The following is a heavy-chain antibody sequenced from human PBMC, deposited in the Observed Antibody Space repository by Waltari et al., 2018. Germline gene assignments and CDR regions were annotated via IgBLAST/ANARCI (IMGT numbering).Heavy chain of an antibody. CDR3: ARGGGSNYFDY. Sequence: QVQLQESGPGLVKPSETLSLTCAVSGYSLSSGYYWGWIRQPPGKGLEWIGSIYHSGSTYYNPSLKSRVTISVDTSKNQFSLKLSSVTAADTAVYYCARGGGSNYFDYWGQGTLVTVSS. D-gene: IGHD3-16*01. CDR1: GYSLSSGYY. V-gene: IGHV4-38-2*01. CDR2: IYHSGST. J-gene: IGHJ4*02.